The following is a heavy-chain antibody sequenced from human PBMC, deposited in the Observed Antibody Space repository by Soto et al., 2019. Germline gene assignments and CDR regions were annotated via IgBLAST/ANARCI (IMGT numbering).Heavy chain of an antibody. CDR1: GFTFRSFG. Sequence: QVQLVESGGGVVQPGRSLRLSCEASGFTFRSFGMHWVRQAPGKGLEWVAIIWYDGSNKYYADSVKGRFTIARDNSKNTLLIPMNSFRVVCTAVYYCARARYSISVIIRFPPWGHVTLVTVSS. J-gene: IGHJ5*02. V-gene: IGHV3-33*01. CDR2: IWYDGSNK. CDR3: ARARYSISVIIRFPP. D-gene: IGHD1-1*01.